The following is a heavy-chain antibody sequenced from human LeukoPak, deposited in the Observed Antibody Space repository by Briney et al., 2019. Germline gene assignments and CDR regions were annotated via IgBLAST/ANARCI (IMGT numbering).Heavy chain of an antibody. D-gene: IGHD2-2*01. V-gene: IGHV3-20*04. CDR1: GFTFDDFD. Sequence: GVTLSLSCAASGFTFDDFDMRWVRQAPGKGWVGGTGINWNSGSTDSTDSVRGRFTISRDNAKNSLYLQMNSLRAGDTAFYYGARAPKGSHVVVPATLEASWYFDLWGRGTLVTVSS. J-gene: IGHJ2*01. CDR2: INWNSGST. CDR3: ARAPKGSHVVVPATLEASWYFDL.